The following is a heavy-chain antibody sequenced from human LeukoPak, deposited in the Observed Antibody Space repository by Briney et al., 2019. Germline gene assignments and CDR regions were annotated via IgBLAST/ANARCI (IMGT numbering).Heavy chain of an antibody. J-gene: IGHJ4*02. CDR3: ARDPKGAAAGGI. V-gene: IGHV4-59*01. CDR1: GGSISSYY. D-gene: IGHD6-13*01. Sequence: PSGTLSLTCTVSGGSISSYYWSWIRQPPGKGLEWIGYIYYSGSTNYNPSLKSRVTISVDTSKNQFSLKLSSVTAADTAVYYCARDPKGAAAGGIWGQGTLVTVSS. CDR2: IYYSGST.